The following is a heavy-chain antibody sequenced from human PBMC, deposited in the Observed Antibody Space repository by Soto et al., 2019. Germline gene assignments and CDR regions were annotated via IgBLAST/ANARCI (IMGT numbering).Heavy chain of an antibody. D-gene: IGHD4-17*01. CDR3: AREAPTTASAFDI. J-gene: IGHJ3*02. CDR1: GGSISSGGYY. CDR2: IYYSGST. V-gene: IGHV4-31*03. Sequence: SETLSLTCTVSGGSISSGGYYWSWIRQHPGKGLEWIGYIYYSGSTYYNPSLKSRVTISVDTSKNQFSLKLGSVTAADTAVYYSAREAPTTASAFDIWGQGTMVTVSS.